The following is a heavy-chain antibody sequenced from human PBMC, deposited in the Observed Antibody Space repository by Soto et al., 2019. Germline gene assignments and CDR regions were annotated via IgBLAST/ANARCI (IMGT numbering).Heavy chain of an antibody. CDR1: GFTFSSYG. CDR3: AKDHYYSPIGGDFDY. J-gene: IGHJ4*02. D-gene: IGHD3-10*01. V-gene: IGHV3-30*18. CDR2: ISYDGSNK. Sequence: QVQLVESGGGVVQPGRSLRLSCAASGFTFSSYGMHWVRQAPGKGLEWVAVISYDGSNKYYADSVKGRFTISRDNSKSTLYLQMNSLRAEDTAVYYCAKDHYYSPIGGDFDYWGQGTLVTVSS.